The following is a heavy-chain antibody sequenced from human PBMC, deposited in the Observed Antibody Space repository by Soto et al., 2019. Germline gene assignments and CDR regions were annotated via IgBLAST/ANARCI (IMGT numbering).Heavy chain of an antibody. CDR2: VIPIFGTA. J-gene: IGHJ5*02. CDR3: AVGRGATHKRWFDP. D-gene: IGHD1-26*01. CDR1: GGTFSSYA. V-gene: IGHV1-69*01. Sequence: QGQLVQSGAEVKKPGSSVKVSCKASGGTFSSYAISWVRQAPGQGLEWMGGVIPIFGTANNAQKFKGRVTMTADEPASTAFTDPGTVRSDYPTVYYCAVGRGATHKRWFDPWGKGTLVTVSS.